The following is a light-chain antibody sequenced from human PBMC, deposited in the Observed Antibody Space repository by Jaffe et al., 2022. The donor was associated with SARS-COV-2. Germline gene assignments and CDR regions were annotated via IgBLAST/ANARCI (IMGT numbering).Light chain of an antibody. J-gene: IGKJ3*01. CDR1: QSLLDSGDGKTY. CDR2: TLS. V-gene: IGKV2-40*01. Sequence: DVVMTQTPLSLPVTPGEPASISCRSSQSLLDSGDGKTYLDWYLQKPGQSPQLLIYTLSNRASGVPDRFSGSGSGTDFTLKISRVEADDVGVYYCMQRMEFPFTFGPGTKVDIK. CDR3: MQRMEFPFT.